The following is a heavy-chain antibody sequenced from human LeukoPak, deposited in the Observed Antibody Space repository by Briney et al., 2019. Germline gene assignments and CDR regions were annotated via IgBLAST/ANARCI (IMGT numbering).Heavy chain of an antibody. CDR3: ARVRYSSSWSLFDY. V-gene: IGHV4-59*01. Sequence: SETLSLTCTVSGGSISSYYWSWIRQPPGKGLEWIGYIYYSGSTNYNPSLKSRVTISVDTSKNQFSLKLSSVTAADAAVYYCARVRYSSSWSLFDYWGQGTLVTVSS. CDR2: IYYSGST. J-gene: IGHJ4*02. D-gene: IGHD6-13*01. CDR1: GGSISSYY.